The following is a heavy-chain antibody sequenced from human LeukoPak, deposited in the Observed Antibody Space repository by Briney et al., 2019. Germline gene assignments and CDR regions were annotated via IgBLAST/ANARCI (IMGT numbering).Heavy chain of an antibody. CDR3: ARIDSGYDRGRYYYYMDV. J-gene: IGHJ6*03. CDR1: GGSISSSSYY. CDR2: IYYSGST. D-gene: IGHD5-12*01. V-gene: IGHV4-39*07. Sequence: SETLSLTCTVSGGSISSSSYYWGWIRQPPGKGLEWIGSIYYSGSTYYNPSLKSRVTISVDTSKNQFSLKLSSVTAADTAVYYCARIDSGYDRGRYYYYMDVWGKGTTVTISS.